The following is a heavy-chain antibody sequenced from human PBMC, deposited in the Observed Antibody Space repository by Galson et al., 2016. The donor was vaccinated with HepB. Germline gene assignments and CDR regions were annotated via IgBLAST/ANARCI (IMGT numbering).Heavy chain of an antibody. D-gene: IGHD3-22*01. CDR2: IYNSGRT. CDR3: ARDRDSSSYYSLDY. Sequence: ETLSLTCTVSGGSISSYYWSWIRQPPGKGLEWIGYIYNSGRTNYNPSLKSRVTISVDTSKNLFYLNLRSVTAADTAVYYCARDRDSSSYYSLDYWGQGTLVTVSS. CDR1: GGSISSYY. J-gene: IGHJ4*02. V-gene: IGHV4-59*01.